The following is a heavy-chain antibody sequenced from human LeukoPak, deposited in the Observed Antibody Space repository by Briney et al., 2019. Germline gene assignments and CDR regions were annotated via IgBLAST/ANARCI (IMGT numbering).Heavy chain of an antibody. D-gene: IGHD1-26*01. V-gene: IGHV1-69*04. CDR1: VGTFINYA. CDR3: ARDLLGNLDY. J-gene: IGHJ4*02. CDR2: IIPILDIA. Sequence: SVKLSCKASVGTFINYAFTWVRQAPRQGLEWMGRIIPILDIANYAQNFQGRVTITADKSTSTAYMELSSLRFEDTAVYYCARDLLGNLDYWGQGTLVTVSS.